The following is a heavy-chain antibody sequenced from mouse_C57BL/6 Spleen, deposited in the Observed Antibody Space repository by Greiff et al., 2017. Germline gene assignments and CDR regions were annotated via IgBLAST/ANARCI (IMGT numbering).Heavy chain of an antibody. CDR1: GYTFTDYE. Sequence: QVQLQQSGAELVRPGASVTLSCKASGYTFTDYEMHWVKQTPVHGLEWIGAIDPETGGTAYNQKFKGKAILTADKSSSTAYMELRSLTSEASAVYYCTRESSYYGNYDYWGQGTTLTVSS. CDR3: TRESSYYGNYDY. V-gene: IGHV1-15*01. CDR2: IDPETGGT. D-gene: IGHD2-10*01. J-gene: IGHJ2*01.